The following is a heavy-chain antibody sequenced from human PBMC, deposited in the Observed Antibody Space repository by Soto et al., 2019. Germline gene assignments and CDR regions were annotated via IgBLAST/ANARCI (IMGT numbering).Heavy chain of an antibody. CDR1: GFYISSSSYY. Sequence: SETLSLTCPVSGFYISSSSYYWGWIRQPPGKGLEWIGSIYYSGSTYYNPSLKSRVTISVDTSKNQFSLKLSSVTAADTAVYYCARPGNYGSGSYLYYLDYWGQGTLVTVS. V-gene: IGHV4-39*01. J-gene: IGHJ4*02. CDR2: IYYSGST. D-gene: IGHD3-10*01. CDR3: ARPGNYGSGSYLYYLDY.